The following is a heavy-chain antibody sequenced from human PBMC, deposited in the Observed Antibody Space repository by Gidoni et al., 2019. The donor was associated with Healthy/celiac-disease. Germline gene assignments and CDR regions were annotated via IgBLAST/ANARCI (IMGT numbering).Heavy chain of an antibody. V-gene: IGHV4-39*07. Sequence: QLQLQESGPGLVKPSETLSLTCTVSGGSISSSSYYWGWIRQPPGKGLEWMGSIYYSGSTYYNPSLKSRVTISVDTSKNQFSLKLSSVTAADTAVYYCARAQDGVVVVAATPFDYWGQGTLVTVSS. CDR1: GGSISSSSYY. D-gene: IGHD2-15*01. CDR2: IYYSGST. J-gene: IGHJ4*02. CDR3: ARAQDGVVVVAATPFDY.